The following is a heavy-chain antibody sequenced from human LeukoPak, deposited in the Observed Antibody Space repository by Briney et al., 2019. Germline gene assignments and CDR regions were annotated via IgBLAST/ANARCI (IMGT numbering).Heavy chain of an antibody. CDR1: GFSFSSYI. CDR2: ISSSTNYV. J-gene: IGHJ4*02. V-gene: IGHV3-21*01. D-gene: IGHD6-19*01. CDR3: SGGGSIAVAGY. Sequence: GGSLRLSCAASGFSFSSYIMNWVRQAPGKGLEWVSSISSSTNYVYYADSVKGRFTISRGNAKNTLYLQMNSLRAEDTAVYYCSGGGSIAVAGYWGQGTLVTVPS.